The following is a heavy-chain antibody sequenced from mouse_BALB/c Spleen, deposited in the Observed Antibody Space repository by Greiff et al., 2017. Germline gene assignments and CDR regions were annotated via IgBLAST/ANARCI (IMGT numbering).Heavy chain of an antibody. J-gene: IGHJ3*01. V-gene: IGHV1-15*01. Sequence: QVQLQQSGAELVRPGASVTLSCKASGYTFTDYEMHWVKQTPVHGLEWIGAIDPETGGTAYNQKFKGKATLTADKSSSTAYMELRSLTSEDSAVYYCDGGWFADWGQGTLVTVSA. CDR2: IDPETGGT. CDR1: GYTFTDYE. CDR3: DGGWFAD.